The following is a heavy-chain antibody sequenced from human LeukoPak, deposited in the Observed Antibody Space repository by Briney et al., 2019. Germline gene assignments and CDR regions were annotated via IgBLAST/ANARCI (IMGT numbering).Heavy chain of an antibody. V-gene: IGHV3-23*01. CDR3: ARDHLSATVRSFDY. D-gene: IGHD5-12*01. J-gene: IGHJ4*02. CDR2: VSGSGGST. Sequence: GGSLRLSCAASGFTFSSYAMSWVRQTPGKGLEWVSTVSGSGGSTYYADSVKGRFTISRDNSKNTLYLQMNSLRAEDTALYYCARDHLSATVRSFDYWGQGILVTVSS. CDR1: GFTFSSYA.